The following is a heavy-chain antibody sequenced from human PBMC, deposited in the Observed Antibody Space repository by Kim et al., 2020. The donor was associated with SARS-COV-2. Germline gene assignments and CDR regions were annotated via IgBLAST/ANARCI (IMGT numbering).Heavy chain of an antibody. V-gene: IGHV3-30-3*01. CDR2: ISYDGNNK. CDR3: ARDGDNRNWPFDH. D-gene: IGHD1-7*01. Sequence: GGSLRLSCAASGFTFSSYAMHWVRQAPGEGLEWLAGISYDGNNKYYAEFVKGRLTISRDNSKNMVHLQLDSLGADDTAVYYCARDGDNRNWPFDHWGQGT. J-gene: IGHJ4*02. CDR1: GFTFSSYA.